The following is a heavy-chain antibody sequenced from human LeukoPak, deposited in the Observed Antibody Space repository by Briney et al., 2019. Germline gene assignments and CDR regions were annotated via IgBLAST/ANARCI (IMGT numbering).Heavy chain of an antibody. J-gene: IGHJ4*02. Sequence: PGGSLRLSCAASGFTFSSYEMNWVRQAPGKGLEWVSYISSSGSTIYYADSVKGRFTISRDNAKNSLYLQMNSLRAEDTAVYYCAMMGGEDQGGLWFGPNGHYWGQGTLVTVSS. CDR1: GFTFSSYE. CDR2: ISSSGSTI. CDR3: AMMGGEDQGGLWFGPNGHY. D-gene: IGHD3-10*01. V-gene: IGHV3-48*03.